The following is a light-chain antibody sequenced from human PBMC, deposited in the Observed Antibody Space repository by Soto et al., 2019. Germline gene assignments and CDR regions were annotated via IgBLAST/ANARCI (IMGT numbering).Light chain of an antibody. CDR2: GAS. J-gene: IGKJ1*01. Sequence: EIVLTQSPGTLSLSPVERATLSFRASQSVSNNYLAWYQQKPGQAPRLLIYGASNRATGIPDRFSGSGSGTDFTLTISRLEPEDFAVYYCQQYGSSGTCGQGTKVDIK. CDR3: QQYGSSGT. V-gene: IGKV3-20*01. CDR1: QSVSNNY.